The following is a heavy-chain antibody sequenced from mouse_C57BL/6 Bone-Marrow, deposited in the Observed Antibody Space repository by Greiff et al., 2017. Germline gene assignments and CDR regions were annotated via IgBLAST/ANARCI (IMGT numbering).Heavy chain of an antibody. D-gene: IGHD3-1*01. CDR2: ISSGGGYT. CDR1: GFTFSSYG. J-gene: IGHJ3*01. Sequence: EVQLVESGGDLVKPGGSLKLSCAASGFTFSSYGMSWVRQTPDKRLEWVATISSGGGYTYYPDSVKGRFTISRDNAKNTLYLQMSSLKSEDTAMYYCARRGELEFRFAYWGQGTLVTVSA. CDR3: ARRGELEFRFAY. V-gene: IGHV5-6*01.